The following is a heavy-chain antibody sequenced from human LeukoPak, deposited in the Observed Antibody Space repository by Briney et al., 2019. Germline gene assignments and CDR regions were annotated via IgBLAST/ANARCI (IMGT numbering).Heavy chain of an antibody. V-gene: IGHV1-69*04. Sequence: GASVKVSCKASGGTFSSYAISWVRQAPGQGLEWMGRIIPILGIANYAQKFQGRVTITADKSTSTAYMELSSLRSEDTAVYYCARDRVPTAMVPYFDYWGQGTLVTVSS. CDR1: GGTFSSYA. D-gene: IGHD5-18*01. J-gene: IGHJ4*01. CDR2: IIPILGIA. CDR3: ARDRVPTAMVPYFDY.